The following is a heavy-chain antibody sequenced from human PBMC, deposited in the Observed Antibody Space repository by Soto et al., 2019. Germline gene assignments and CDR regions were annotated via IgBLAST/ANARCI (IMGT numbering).Heavy chain of an antibody. D-gene: IGHD3-22*01. J-gene: IGHJ4*02. V-gene: IGHV3-21*01. Sequence: GGSLRLSCAASGFTFSSYNMNWVRQAPGKGLEWVSSISGSTSYIYYADSVKGRFTISRDNAKNSLYLQMSSLRADDTAVYYCASGSDTYHYDSSGFVYWGQGTLVTVSS. CDR1: GFTFSSYN. CDR3: ASGSDTYHYDSSGFVY. CDR2: ISGSTSYI.